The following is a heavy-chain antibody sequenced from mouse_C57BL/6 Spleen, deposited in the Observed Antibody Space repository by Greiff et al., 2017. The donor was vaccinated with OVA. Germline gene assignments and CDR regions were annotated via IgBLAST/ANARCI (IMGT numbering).Heavy chain of an antibody. Sequence: VKLQESGAELVRPGASVTLSCTASGYTFTDYEMHWVKQTPVHGLEWIGAIDPETGGTAYNQKFKCKAILTADKSSSTGYMELRSLTPEDSAFYYCTRLYYGSSPSWYFDVWGTGTTVTVSS. CDR1: GYTFTDYE. CDR3: TRLYYGSSPSWYFDV. J-gene: IGHJ1*03. V-gene: IGHV1-15*01. D-gene: IGHD1-1*01. CDR2: IDPETGGT.